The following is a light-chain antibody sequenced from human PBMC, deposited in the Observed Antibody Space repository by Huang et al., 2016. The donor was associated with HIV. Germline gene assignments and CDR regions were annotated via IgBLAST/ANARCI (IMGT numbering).Light chain of an antibody. V-gene: IGKV1-39*01. CDR2: SSS. CDR1: QNMNTY. CDR3: QQGYSALIT. J-gene: IGKJ5*01. Sequence: DILLTQSPSSLSASVGDRVTITCRASQNMNTYLNWYQQKPGKAPNLLSHSSSTLQTGVPSRCSGGGSGTDFTLTVNSLQPEDSATYYCQQGYSALITFGQGTRL.